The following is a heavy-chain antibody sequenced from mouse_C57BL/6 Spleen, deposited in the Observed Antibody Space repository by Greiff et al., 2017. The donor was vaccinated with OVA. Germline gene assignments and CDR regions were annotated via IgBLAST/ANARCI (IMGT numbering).Heavy chain of an antibody. CDR1: GYTFTSYW. D-gene: IGHD4-1*01. CDR2: IDPSDSYT. V-gene: IGHV1-50*01. Sequence: VQLQQSGAELVKPGASVKLSCKASGYTFTSYWMQWVKQRPGQGLEWIGEIDPSDSYTNYNQKFKGKATLTVDTSSSTAYMQLSSLTSEDSAVYYCASNWEYYFDYWGQGTTLTVSS. CDR3: ASNWEYYFDY. J-gene: IGHJ2*01.